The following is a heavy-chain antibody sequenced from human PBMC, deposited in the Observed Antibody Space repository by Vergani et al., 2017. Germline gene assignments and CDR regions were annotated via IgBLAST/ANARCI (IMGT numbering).Heavy chain of an antibody. D-gene: IGHD3-22*01. CDR3: ARAVGYYYDSSGSY. J-gene: IGHJ4*02. V-gene: IGHV3-21*01. Sequence: EVQLVESGGGLVKPGGSLRLSCAASGFTFSSYSMNWVRQAPGKGLEWVSSISSSSSYMYYADSVKGRFTISRDNAKNSLYLQMNSLRAEDTAVYYCARAVGYYYDSSGSYWGQGTLVTVSS. CDR1: GFTFSSYS. CDR2: ISSSSSYM.